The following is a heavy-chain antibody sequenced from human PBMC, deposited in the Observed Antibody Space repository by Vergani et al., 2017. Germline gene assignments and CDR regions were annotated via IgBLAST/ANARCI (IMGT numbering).Heavy chain of an antibody. CDR3: AGGYYYDSSGYTDAFDI. V-gene: IGHV3-33*01. CDR1: GFTFSSYG. CDR2: IWYDGSNK. J-gene: IGHJ3*02. Sequence: QVQLVESGGGVVQPGRSLRLSCAASGFTFSSYGMHWVRQAPGQGLEWVAVIWYDGSNKYYADSVKGRFTIARDNSKNTLYLQMNSLRAEDTAVYYCAGGYYYDSSGYTDAFDIWGQGTMVTVSS. D-gene: IGHD3-22*01.